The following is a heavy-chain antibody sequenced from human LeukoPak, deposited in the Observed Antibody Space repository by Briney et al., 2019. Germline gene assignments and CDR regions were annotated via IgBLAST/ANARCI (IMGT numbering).Heavy chain of an antibody. CDR3: ARVPNWGDIDY. Sequence: PGGSLRLSCAASGFTFSSYSMNWVRQAPGKGLEWVSYISSSSSTIYYADSVKGRFTISRDNAKNSLYLQMNSLRAEDTAVYYCARVPNWGDIDYWGQGTLVTVSS. CDR1: GFTFSSYS. D-gene: IGHD7-27*01. CDR2: ISSSSSTI. V-gene: IGHV3-48*04. J-gene: IGHJ4*02.